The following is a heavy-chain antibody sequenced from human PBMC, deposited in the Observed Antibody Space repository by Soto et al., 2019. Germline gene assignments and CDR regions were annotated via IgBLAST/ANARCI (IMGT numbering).Heavy chain of an antibody. D-gene: IGHD6-13*01. J-gene: IGHJ3*02. CDR3: ARDRPPYSSSPDAFDI. CDR2: IYSGGST. CDR1: GFSVSSNY. V-gene: IGHV3-66*01. Sequence: PGGSLRLSCAAPGFSVSSNYMSWVRQAPGKGLEWVSVIYSGGSTYYADSVKGRFTISRDNSKNTLYLQMNSLRAEDTAVYYCARDRPPYSSSPDAFDIWGQGTVVTVSS.